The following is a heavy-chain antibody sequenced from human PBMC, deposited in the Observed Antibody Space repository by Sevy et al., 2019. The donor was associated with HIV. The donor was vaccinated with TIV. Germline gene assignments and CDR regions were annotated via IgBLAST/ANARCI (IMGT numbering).Heavy chain of an antibody. CDR1: GFTFSNAW. CDR2: IKSKTDGGTT. J-gene: IGHJ4*02. CDR3: TIEFYDRSGYYYLKGVPGGDY. D-gene: IGHD3-22*01. V-gene: IGHV3-15*07. Sequence: GGSLRLSCAASGFTFSNAWMNWVRQAPGKGLEWVGRIKSKTDGGTTDYAAHVEGRFTISRDDSKNTLYLQMNSLKTEDTAVYYCTIEFYDRSGYYYLKGVPGGDYWGQGTLVTVSS.